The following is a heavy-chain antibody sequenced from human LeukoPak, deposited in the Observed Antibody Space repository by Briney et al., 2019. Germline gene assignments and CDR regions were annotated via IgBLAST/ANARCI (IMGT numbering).Heavy chain of an antibody. CDR3: ARGGYSSSSVDP. CDR2: ITWNSGDI. CDR1: GFTFDDYA. Sequence: TGGSLRLSCAASGFTFDDYAMHWVRQVPGKGLEWVSGITWNSGDIDYADSVKGRFTISRDNAKNSLYLQMNSLRAEDTAVYYCARGGYSSSSVDPWGQGTLVTVSS. J-gene: IGHJ5*02. D-gene: IGHD6-6*01. V-gene: IGHV3-9*01.